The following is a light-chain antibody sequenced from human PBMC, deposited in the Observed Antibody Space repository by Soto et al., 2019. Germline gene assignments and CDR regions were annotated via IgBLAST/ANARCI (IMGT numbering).Light chain of an antibody. CDR2: APS. J-gene: IGLJ1*01. CDR1: NSDVGSYNY. V-gene: IGLV2-14*01. Sequence: QSVLTQPASVSGSPGQSITISCTGTNSDVGSYNYVSWYQHHPGKAPRLIIYAPSNRPSGVPHRFSGSRSGNTASLTISGLQAEDEADYYCSSYTSGSTLYVFGTGTKVTVL. CDR3: SSYTSGSTLYV.